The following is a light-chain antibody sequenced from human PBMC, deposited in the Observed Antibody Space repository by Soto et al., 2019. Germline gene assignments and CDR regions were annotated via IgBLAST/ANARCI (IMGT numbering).Light chain of an antibody. CDR3: LLQYDDLRM. CDR1: TGTVTSGHY. CDR2: DVN. J-gene: IGLJ3*02. Sequence: QTVVTQEPSLTVSPGGTVTLTCGSSTGTVTSGHYPYWFQLKPGQAPKTLIYDVNNKYSWTPARFSGSLFGGKAALTLSGAQPDDEAEYYCLLQYDDLRMFGAGTKLTVL. V-gene: IGLV7-46*01.